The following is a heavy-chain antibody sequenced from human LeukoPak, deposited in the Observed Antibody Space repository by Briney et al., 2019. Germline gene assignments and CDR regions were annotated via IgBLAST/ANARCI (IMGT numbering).Heavy chain of an antibody. Sequence: SETLSLTCTVSGGSISSYYWSWIRQPPGKGLEWIGYIYYSGSTNYNPSLKSRVTISVDTSMNQFSLKLSSVTAADTAVYYCARAAYSGSFFDYWGQGTLVTVSS. D-gene: IGHD1-26*01. CDR3: ARAAYSGSFFDY. CDR1: GGSISSYY. CDR2: IYYSGST. V-gene: IGHV4-59*01. J-gene: IGHJ4*02.